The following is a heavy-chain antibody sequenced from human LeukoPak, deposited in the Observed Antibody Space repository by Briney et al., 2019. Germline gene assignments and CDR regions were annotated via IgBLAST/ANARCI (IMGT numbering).Heavy chain of an antibody. J-gene: IGHJ4*02. CDR2: ISGSGGST. Sequence: PGGSLRLYCAASGFTFSSYAMSWVRQAPGKGLEWVSAISGSGGSTYYADSVKGRFTISRDNSKNTLYLQMNSLRAEDTAVYYCAKSVRRSITMIVVVITEFDYWGQGTLVTVSS. CDR3: AKSVRRSITMIVVVITEFDY. D-gene: IGHD3-22*01. V-gene: IGHV3-23*01. CDR1: GFTFSSYA.